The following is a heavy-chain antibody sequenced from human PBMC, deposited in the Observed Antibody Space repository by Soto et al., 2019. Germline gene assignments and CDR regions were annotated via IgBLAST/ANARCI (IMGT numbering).Heavy chain of an antibody. CDR2: IYPGDSDT. CDR1: GYSFTNYW. V-gene: IGHV5-51*01. J-gene: IGHJ3*02. D-gene: IGHD3-10*01. CDR3: ARHLFSGGVSYLDGFEI. Sequence: HGESLKISCTGSGYSFTNYWIGWVRQMPGKGLEWMGIIYPGDSDTRYSPSFQGQVTISADKSISTAYLQWRSLKASDTAMYYCARHLFSGGVSYLDGFEIWGQGTTVTVSS.